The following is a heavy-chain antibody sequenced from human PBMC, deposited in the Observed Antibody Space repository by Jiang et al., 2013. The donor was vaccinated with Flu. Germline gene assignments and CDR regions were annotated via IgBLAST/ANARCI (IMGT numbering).Heavy chain of an antibody. CDR1: GYSISSGYY. Sequence: GSGLVKPSETLSLVCSVSGYSISSGYYWVWIRQPPGKGLERTGTVHHSGTTYYNPSLNGRVTISIDTSKNQFSLELTSVTAADTALYYCVRGRGGGNNRLFPSWGQGTLVTVSS. CDR2: VHHSGTT. CDR3: VRGRGGGNNRLFPS. V-gene: IGHV4-38-2*01. J-gene: IGHJ5*02. D-gene: IGHD1/OR15-1a*01.